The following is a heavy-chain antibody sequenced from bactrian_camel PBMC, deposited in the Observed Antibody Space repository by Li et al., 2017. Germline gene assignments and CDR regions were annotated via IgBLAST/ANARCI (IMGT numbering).Heavy chain of an antibody. CDR3: AADRGWSWYY. J-gene: IGHJ4*01. V-gene: IGHV3S40*01. Sequence: DVQLVESGEGLVQPGGSLRLSCTASGFTFSKYDMSWVRQAPGKGLEWVSAIDSGSSAYYSEAVKGRFTISQDKAASTLYLQMNKLKSEDTAVYYCAADRGWSWYYWGQGTQVTVS. CDR2: IDSGSSA. CDR1: GFTFSKYD. D-gene: IGHD6*01.